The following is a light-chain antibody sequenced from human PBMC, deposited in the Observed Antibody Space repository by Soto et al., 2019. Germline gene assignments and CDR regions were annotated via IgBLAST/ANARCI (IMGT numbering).Light chain of an antibody. J-gene: IGLJ2*01. Sequence: QSVLPQPPSVSGAPGQRVTLSCTGSSSNIGAGYYVHCYQQLPGTAPKLLIYGNSNRPSVVPDRFSGSKPDTSAALAITWLRAEDEDDYYCQSYDSSLYVVFGGGTQLTVL. CDR2: GNS. CDR1: SSNIGAGYY. CDR3: QSYDSSLYVV. V-gene: IGLV1-40*01.